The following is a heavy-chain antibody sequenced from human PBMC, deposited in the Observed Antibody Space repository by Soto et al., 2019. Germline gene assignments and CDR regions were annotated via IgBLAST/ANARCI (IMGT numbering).Heavy chain of an antibody. CDR1: GFTFSNAW. V-gene: IGHV3-15*01. CDR2: IKSKTDGGTT. CDR3: TTLAAAGRGGLRS. J-gene: IGHJ5*02. D-gene: IGHD6-13*01. Sequence: GGSLRLSCAASGFTFSNAWMSWVRQAPGKGLEWVGRIKSKTDGGTTDYAAPVKGRFTISRDDSKNTLYLQMNSLKTEDTAVYYCTTLAAAGRGGLRSWGQGTLVTVSS.